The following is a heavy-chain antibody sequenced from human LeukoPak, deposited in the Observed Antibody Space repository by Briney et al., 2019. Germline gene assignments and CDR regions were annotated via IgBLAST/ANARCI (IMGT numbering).Heavy chain of an antibody. CDR1: GGSFSGYY. D-gene: IGHD1-26*01. V-gene: IGHV4-34*01. Sequence: PSETLSLTCAVYGGSFSGYYWNWIRQPPGKGLEWIGEINHSGSTNYIPSLKSRVTISVDMSKNQFSLKLSSVTAADTAVYYCARGSKMLGYNWFDPWGQGTLVTVSS. CDR3: ARGSKMLGYNWFDP. CDR2: INHSGST. J-gene: IGHJ5*02.